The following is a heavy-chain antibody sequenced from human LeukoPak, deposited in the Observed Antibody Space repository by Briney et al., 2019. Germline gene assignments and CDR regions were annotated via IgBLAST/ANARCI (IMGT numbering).Heavy chain of an antibody. CDR3: ARVGGPAEY. CDR1: GASITSYY. D-gene: IGHD2-2*01. J-gene: IGHJ4*02. Sequence: KSSETLSLTCTVSGASITSYYWNWIRQPPGKGLEWIGFIYYTGSTNYNPSLKSRVTISVDTSKNQFSLKLNSVTAADTAVYFCARVGGPAEYWGQGTLAIVSS. V-gene: IGHV4-59*01. CDR2: IYYTGST.